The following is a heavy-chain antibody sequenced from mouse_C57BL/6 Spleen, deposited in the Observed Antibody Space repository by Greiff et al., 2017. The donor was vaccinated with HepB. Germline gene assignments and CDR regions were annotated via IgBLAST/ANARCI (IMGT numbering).Heavy chain of an antibody. CDR2: INPNNGGT. J-gene: IGHJ1*03. CDR1: GYTFTDYN. CDR3: ARLSYWYFDV. V-gene: IGHV1-18*01. Sequence: EVQGVESGPELVKPGASVKIPCKASGYTFTDYNMDWVKQSHGKSLEWIGDINPNNGGTIYNQKFKGKATLTVDKSSSTAYMELRSLTSEDTAVYYCARLSYWYFDVWGTGTTVTVSS.